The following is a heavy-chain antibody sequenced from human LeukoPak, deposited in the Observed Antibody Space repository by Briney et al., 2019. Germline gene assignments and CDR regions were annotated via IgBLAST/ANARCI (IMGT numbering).Heavy chain of an antibody. CDR2: ISGSGGST. V-gene: IGHV3-23*01. D-gene: IGHD3-10*01. J-gene: IGHJ6*02. Sequence: PGGSLRLSCAASGFTFSSYAMSWVRQAPGKGLEWVSAISGSGGSTYYADSVKGRFTTSRDNSKNTLYLQMNSLRAEDTAVYYCARRPPYYYGSGSYSSGGIGTKTYGMDVWGQGTTVTVSS. CDR1: GFTFSSYA. CDR3: ARRPPYYYGSGSYSSGGIGTKTYGMDV.